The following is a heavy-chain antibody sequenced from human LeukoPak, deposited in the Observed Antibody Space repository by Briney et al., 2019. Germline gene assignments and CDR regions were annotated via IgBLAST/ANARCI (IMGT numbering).Heavy chain of an antibody. D-gene: IGHD2-15*01. Sequence: SETLSLTCTVSGGSISSYYWSWIRQPPGKGLEWIGYIYYSGSTNYNPSLKSRVTISVDTSKNQFSLKLSSVTAADTAVYYCASYYCSGGGCYVFPYWGQGTLVTVSS. V-gene: IGHV4-59*01. CDR2: IYYSGST. J-gene: IGHJ4*02. CDR1: GGSISSYY. CDR3: ASYYCSGGGCYVFPY.